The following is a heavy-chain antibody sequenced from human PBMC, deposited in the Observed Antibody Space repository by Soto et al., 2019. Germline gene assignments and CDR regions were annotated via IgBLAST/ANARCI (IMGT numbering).Heavy chain of an antibody. CDR3: ANRATMTMFGLVIYNGVWFDP. CDR2: IYWDDDK. CDR1: GFSLSSSGAA. J-gene: IGHJ5*02. D-gene: IGHD3-16*01. V-gene: IGHV2-5*02. Sequence: QINLKESAPTVVKPTQTLTLTCTFSGFSLSSSGAAVGWIRQPPGRDLEWVALIYWDDDKRYNRYNPSLDGRVNDTKDTSKKQVALKLTNVEPADPATYFCANRATMTMFGLVIYNGVWFDPWGQGTRVIVSS.